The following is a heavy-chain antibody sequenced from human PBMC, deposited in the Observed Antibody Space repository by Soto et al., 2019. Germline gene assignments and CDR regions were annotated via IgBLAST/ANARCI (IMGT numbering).Heavy chain of an antibody. J-gene: IGHJ4*02. CDR3: SRGGQERRFDY. Sequence: EVQLVESGGGLVQPGGSLRLSCAASGFTFSSYWMHWVRQAPGQGLVWVSRITSDGRSTTYADSVKGRFTISRDNAKNTLYLQMNSLRAEDTAVYYCSRGGQERRFDYWGQGTLVTVAS. D-gene: IGHD1-1*01. CDR2: ITSDGRST. V-gene: IGHV3-74*03. CDR1: GFTFSSYW.